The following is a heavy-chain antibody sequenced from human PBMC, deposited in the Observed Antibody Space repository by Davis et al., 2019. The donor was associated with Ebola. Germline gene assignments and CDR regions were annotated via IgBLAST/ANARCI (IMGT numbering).Heavy chain of an antibody. CDR2: ISSSSSTI. D-gene: IGHD6-13*01. CDR3: AKGGPSVYSSSFT. V-gene: IGHV3-48*01. CDR1: GFTFSSYS. J-gene: IGHJ4*02. Sequence: GGSLRLSCAASGFTFSSYSMNWVRQAPGKGLEWVSYISSSSSTIYYADSVKGRFTISRDNSKNTLYLQMNSLRAEDTAVYYCAKGGPSVYSSSFTWGQGTLVTVSS.